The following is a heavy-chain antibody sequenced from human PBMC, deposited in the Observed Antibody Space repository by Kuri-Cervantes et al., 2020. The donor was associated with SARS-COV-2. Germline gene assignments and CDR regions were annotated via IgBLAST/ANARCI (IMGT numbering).Heavy chain of an antibody. J-gene: IGHJ3*02. V-gene: IGHV4-39*01. CDR2: IYNSGST. D-gene: IGHD6-19*01. Sequence: ESLRLSCTVSGDSITSSSYYWGWIRQPRGKGLEGFGNIYNSGSTYYNPSLKRRVTISVDTSKKPFSLRLSSVTAADAAVYYCVTSLPRSGWDGGDAFDIWGQGTMVTVSS. CDR1: GDSITSSSYY. CDR3: VTSLPRSGWDGGDAFDI.